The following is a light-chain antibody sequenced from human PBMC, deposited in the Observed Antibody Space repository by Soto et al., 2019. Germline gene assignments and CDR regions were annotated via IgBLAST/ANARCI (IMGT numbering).Light chain of an antibody. CDR2: KAS. CDR1: QSISNH. CDR3: QHYNSYGT. V-gene: IGKV1-5*03. J-gene: IGKJ1*01. Sequence: DIQMTQSPSSLSASVEDRVIITCRASQSISNHLNWYQQKPGKAPKLLIYKASSLESGVPSRFSGSGSGTEFTLTISSLQPDDFATYYCQHYNSYGTFGQGTKVDI.